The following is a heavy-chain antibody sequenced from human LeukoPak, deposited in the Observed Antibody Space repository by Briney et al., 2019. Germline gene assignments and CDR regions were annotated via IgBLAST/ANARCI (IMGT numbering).Heavy chain of an antibody. V-gene: IGHV3-11*01. CDR1: GFTSSDYY. J-gene: IGHJ6*02. CDR2: ISSSGNAI. D-gene: IGHD2-8*01. Sequence: GGSLRLSCAASGFTSSDYYMSWIRQAPGKGLEWVSYISSSGNAIYYADSVKGRFTISRDNAKNSLYVQMSSLRAEDTAVYYCARDNEGLYGMDVWGQGTTVTVSS. CDR3: ARDNEGLYGMDV.